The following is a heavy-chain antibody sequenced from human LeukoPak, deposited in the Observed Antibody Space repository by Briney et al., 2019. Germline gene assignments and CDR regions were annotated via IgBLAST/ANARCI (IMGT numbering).Heavy chain of an antibody. CDR3: ARDYVSDFDRLLSHYYYGMDV. CDR1: GFTFSSYS. J-gene: IGHJ6*02. Sequence: PGGSLRLSCAASGFTFSSYSMNWVRQAPGKGLEWVSSISSSSSYIYYADSVKGRFTISRDNAKNSLYLQMNSLRAEDTAVYYCARDYVSDFDRLLSHYYYGMDVWGQGTTVTVSS. V-gene: IGHV3-21*01. D-gene: IGHD3-9*01. CDR2: ISSSSSYI.